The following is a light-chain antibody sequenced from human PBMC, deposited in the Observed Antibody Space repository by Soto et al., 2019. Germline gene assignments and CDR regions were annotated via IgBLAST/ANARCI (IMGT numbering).Light chain of an antibody. J-gene: IGKJ2*01. Sequence: EIVLTQSPGNLSLSPGERATLSCRASQSVSSSYLAWYQQKPGQAPRPLIHGASSRAPGIPDRVSGSGSGLVFTLSISSLEPEDFAVYYCQQYGSSYTFGQGTKLVIK. CDR3: QQYGSSYT. CDR2: GAS. V-gene: IGKV3-20*01. CDR1: QSVSSSY.